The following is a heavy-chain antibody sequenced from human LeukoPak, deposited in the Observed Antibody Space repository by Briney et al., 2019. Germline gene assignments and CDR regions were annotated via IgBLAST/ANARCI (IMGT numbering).Heavy chain of an antibody. CDR3: AKLEGYRLDP. J-gene: IGHJ5*02. Sequence: GGSLRLSCAASGFTFSSYGMHWVRQAPGKGLEWVAVISYDGGNKYYADSVKGRFTISRDNSKNTLYLQMDSLRAEDTAVYYCAKLEGYRLDPWGQGTLVTVSS. D-gene: IGHD6-13*01. V-gene: IGHV3-30*18. CDR1: GFTFSSYG. CDR2: ISYDGGNK.